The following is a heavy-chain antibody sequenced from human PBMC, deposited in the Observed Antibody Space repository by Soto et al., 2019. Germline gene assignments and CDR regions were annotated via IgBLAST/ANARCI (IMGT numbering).Heavy chain of an antibody. CDR3: AKDERSGYEVNGMDV. CDR1: GFTFSSYG. CDR2: ISYDGSNK. J-gene: IGHJ6*02. V-gene: IGHV3-30*18. Sequence: PGGSLRLSCAASGFTFSSYGMHWVRRAPGKGLEWVAVISYDGSNKYYADSVKGRFTISRDNSKNTLYLQMNSLRAEDTAVYYCAKDERSGYEVNGMDVWGQGTTVTVSS. D-gene: IGHD5-12*01.